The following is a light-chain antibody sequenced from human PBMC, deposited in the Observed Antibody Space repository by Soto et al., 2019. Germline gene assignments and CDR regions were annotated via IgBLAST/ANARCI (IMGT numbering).Light chain of an antibody. Sequence: PGERATLSCGASQRVRSSYLAWYQQKPGLAPRLLIYDASSRAIGIPDRFSGSGSGTDFTLTISRLEPEDFAVYYCQQYGSSPSTFGQGTRLDIK. CDR1: QRVRSSY. J-gene: IGKJ5*01. CDR3: QQYGSSPST. CDR2: DAS. V-gene: IGKV3D-20*01.